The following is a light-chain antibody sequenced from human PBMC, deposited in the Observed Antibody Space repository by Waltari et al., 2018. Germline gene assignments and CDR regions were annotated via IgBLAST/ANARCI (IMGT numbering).Light chain of an antibody. Sequence: EIVLTQSPGTLSLSTGERATLSCRASQSLNNNFLAWYQQKPGQAPGLLIYATSRRATGSPDRFSGSGSGTDFALTISRLEAEDSALYFCQQYGNSPYTFGQGTNLKIK. CDR1: QSLNNNF. CDR2: ATS. J-gene: IGKJ2*01. V-gene: IGKV3-20*01. CDR3: QQYGNSPYT.